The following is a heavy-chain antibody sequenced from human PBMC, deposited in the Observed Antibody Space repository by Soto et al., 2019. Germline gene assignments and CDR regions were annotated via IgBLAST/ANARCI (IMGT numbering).Heavy chain of an antibody. CDR2: ISYDARNT. Sequence: GGSLRLSCTVSGFLFNTYAMHWVRQAPGKGLEWVAVISYDARNTYYADSVKGRFTISRDNSKNALYLQMNSLRPEDTAVYYCARPGSGYDVLTGQYFYYFHAVDVWGQGTTVTVSS. D-gene: IGHD3-9*01. CDR3: ARPGSGYDVLTGQYFYYFHAVDV. CDR1: GFLFNTYA. J-gene: IGHJ6*02. V-gene: IGHV3-30*04.